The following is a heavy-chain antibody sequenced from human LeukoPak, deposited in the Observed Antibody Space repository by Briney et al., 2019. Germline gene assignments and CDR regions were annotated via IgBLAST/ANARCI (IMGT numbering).Heavy chain of an antibody. J-gene: IGHJ3*02. Sequence: PGGSLRLSCAASGFTFSSYAMHWVRQAPGKGLEWVAVISYDGSNKYYADSVKGRFTISRDNSKNTLYVQMNSLRAEDTAVYYCARGEEATAFRPDVFDIWGQGTMVTVSS. CDR2: ISYDGSNK. CDR1: GFTFSSYA. CDR3: ARGEEATAFRPDVFDI. V-gene: IGHV3-30-3*01. D-gene: IGHD5-24*01.